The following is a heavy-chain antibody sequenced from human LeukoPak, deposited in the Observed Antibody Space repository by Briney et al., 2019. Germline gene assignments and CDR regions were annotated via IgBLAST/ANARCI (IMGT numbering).Heavy chain of an antibody. CDR3: AKDLGAYCSGGSCYAGY. Sequence: GRSLRLSCAASGFTFSSYGMHWVRQAPGKGLEWVAVISYDGSNKYYADSVKGRFTISRDNSKNTLYLQMNSLRAEDTAVCYCAKDLGAYCSGGSCYAGYWGQGTLVTVSS. V-gene: IGHV3-30*18. CDR1: GFTFSSYG. J-gene: IGHJ4*02. CDR2: ISYDGSNK. D-gene: IGHD2-15*01.